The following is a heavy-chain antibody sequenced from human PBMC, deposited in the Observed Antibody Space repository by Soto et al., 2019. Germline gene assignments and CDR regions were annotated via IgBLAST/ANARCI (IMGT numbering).Heavy chain of an antibody. J-gene: IGHJ6*02. D-gene: IGHD3-16*01. CDR1: GFTFSSNG. CDR2: ISYDGSNK. CDR3: ARSDPTSYYYYGMYV. Sequence: QVQLVESGGGVVQPGRSLRLSCAASGFTFSSNGMNWVRQAPGKGLEWVAVISYDGSNKYYADSMKRRFTISRDNSKNAVYLEMDRLRAEDTAVYYCARSDPTSYYYYGMYVWGLGTTVTVSS. V-gene: IGHV3-30*03.